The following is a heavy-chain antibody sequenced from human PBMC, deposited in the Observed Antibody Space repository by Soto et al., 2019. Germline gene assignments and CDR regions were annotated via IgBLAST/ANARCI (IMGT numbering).Heavy chain of an antibody. D-gene: IGHD3-22*01. CDR3: ARVGPWVPYYYDSSPYTFENWFDP. CDR2: IYHSGTT. J-gene: IGHJ5*02. V-gene: IGHV4-38-2*01. CDR1: GFSISSGYY. Sequence: SETLSLTCVVSGFSISSGYYWGWIRQPPGKGLEWIVSIYHSGTTYYNPSLNSRVTLSIDMTNNHVSLILNSVTAADTAVYYCARVGPWVPYYYDSSPYTFENWFDPWGQGTLVTVSS.